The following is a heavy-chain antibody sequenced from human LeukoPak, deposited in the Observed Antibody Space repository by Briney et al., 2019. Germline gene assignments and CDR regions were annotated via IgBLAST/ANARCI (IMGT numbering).Heavy chain of an antibody. CDR2: INPNSGGT. D-gene: IGHD3-22*01. CDR1: GYTFTGYY. CDR3: ARFYYDSSGYYYTPFDY. Sequence: ASVKVSCKASGYTFTGYYMHWVRQAPGQGLEWMGWINPNSGGTNYAQKFQGRVTMTRDTSISTAYMELSRLRSDDTAVYYCARFYYDSSGYYYTPFDYWGQGTLVTVSS. V-gene: IGHV1-2*02. J-gene: IGHJ4*02.